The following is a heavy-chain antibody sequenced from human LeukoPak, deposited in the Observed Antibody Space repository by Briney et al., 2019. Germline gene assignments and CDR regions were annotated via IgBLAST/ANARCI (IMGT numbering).Heavy chain of an antibody. J-gene: IGHJ4*02. V-gene: IGHV4-34*01. Sequence: PSETLSLTCAVYGGSFSGYYWSWIRQPPGKGLEWIGEINHSGSTNYNPSLKSRVTISVDTSKNQFSLKLSSVTAADTAVYYCARGRGSYYGYWGQGTLVTVSS. CDR3: ARGRGSYYGY. CDR2: INHSGST. D-gene: IGHD1-26*01. CDR1: GGSFSGYY.